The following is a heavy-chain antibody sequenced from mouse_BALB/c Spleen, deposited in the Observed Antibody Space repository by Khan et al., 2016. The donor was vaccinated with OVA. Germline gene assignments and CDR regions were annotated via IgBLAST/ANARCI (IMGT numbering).Heavy chain of an antibody. J-gene: IGHJ4*01. CDR3: ARILGIYAMDY. D-gene: IGHD1-1*02. V-gene: IGHV5-17*02. CDR1: GFTFSSFG. Sequence: EVELVESGGGLVQPGGSRKLSCAASGFTFSSFGMFWIRQAPEKGLEWVAYISSGSNTIYYADKVKGRFTISRDNPKNTLFLQMTSLRSEDTAMYYCARILGIYAMDYWGQGTSVTVSS. CDR2: ISSGSNTI.